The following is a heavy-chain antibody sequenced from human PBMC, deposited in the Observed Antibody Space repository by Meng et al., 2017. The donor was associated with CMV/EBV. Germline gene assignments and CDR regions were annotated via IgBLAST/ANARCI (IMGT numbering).Heavy chain of an antibody. CDR3: ARDGDNVEMATSSLDY. J-gene: IGHJ4*02. D-gene: IGHD5-24*01. V-gene: IGHV3-30*09. Sequence: GGSLRLSCAASGFTFSTYAMHWVRQAPGKGLEWVAVISYDGSDKYYADSVKGRFAISRDNSKNTLYLQVNSLRAEDTALYYCARDGDNVEMATSSLDYWGQGTLVTVSS. CDR1: GFTFSTYA. CDR2: ISYDGSDK.